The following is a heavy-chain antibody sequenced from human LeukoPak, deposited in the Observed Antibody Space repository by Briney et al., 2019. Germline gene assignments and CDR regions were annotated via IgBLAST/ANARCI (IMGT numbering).Heavy chain of an antibody. CDR3: ARGGYYYDSSGYSHLPDY. J-gene: IGHJ4*02. V-gene: IGHV1-69*13. CDR2: IIPIFGTA. Sequence: SVKVSCTASGGTFSSYAISWVRQAPGQGLEWMGGIIPIFGTANYAQKFQGRVTITADESTSTAYMELSSLRSEDTAVYYCARGGYYYDSSGYSHLPDYWGQGTLVTVSA. D-gene: IGHD3-22*01. CDR1: GGTFSSYA.